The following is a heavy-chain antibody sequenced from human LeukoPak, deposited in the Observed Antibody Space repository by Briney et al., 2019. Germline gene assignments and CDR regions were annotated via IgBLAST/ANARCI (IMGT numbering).Heavy chain of an antibody. CDR2: ISAYNGNT. J-gene: IGHJ4*02. CDR1: GGTFSSYA. Sequence: GASVKVSCKASGGTFSSYAISWVRQAPGQGLEWMGWISAYNGNTNYAQKLQGRVTMTTDTSTSTAYMELRSLRSDDTAVYYCARLYDSSGYYSHSLDYWGQGTLVTVSS. V-gene: IGHV1-18*01. D-gene: IGHD3-22*01. CDR3: ARLYDSSGYYSHSLDY.